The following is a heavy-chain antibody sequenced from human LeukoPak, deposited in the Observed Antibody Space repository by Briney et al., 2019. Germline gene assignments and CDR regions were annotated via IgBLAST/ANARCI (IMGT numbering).Heavy chain of an antibody. V-gene: IGHV3-48*03. Sequence: GRCLRLSCAASGFTFSSYEMNSVRQAPGKGLGRVSYISSSGSNIYYADSVKGRFTISRDNAKNSLYLKMNSLRAEDTAIYYCARESGFRGDTFDIWGQGTMVTVSS. CDR3: ARESGFRGDTFDI. D-gene: IGHD3-10*01. J-gene: IGHJ3*02. CDR2: ISSSGSNI. CDR1: GFTFSSYE.